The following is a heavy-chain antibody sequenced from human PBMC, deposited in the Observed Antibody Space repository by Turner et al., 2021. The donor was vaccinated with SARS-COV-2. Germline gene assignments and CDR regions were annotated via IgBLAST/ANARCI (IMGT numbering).Heavy chain of an antibody. CDR1: GGSISSSSYY. CDR3: ARHSPELRGDYFDY. D-gene: IGHD1-26*01. Sequence: QLQLQESGPGLVKPSETLSRTCTVSGGSISSSSYYWGWIRQPPGKGLEWHGYIYYSGSTYYNPSLKSRVNISVDTSKNQFSLKLSSVTAADTAVYYCARHSPELRGDYFDYWGQGTLVTVSS. CDR2: IYYSGST. V-gene: IGHV4-39*01. J-gene: IGHJ4*02.